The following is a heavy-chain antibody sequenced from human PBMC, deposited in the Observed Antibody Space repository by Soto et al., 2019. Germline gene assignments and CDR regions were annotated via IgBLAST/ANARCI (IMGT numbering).Heavy chain of an antibody. Sequence: EVQLGESGGGLVQPGGSLRLSCAASGFTFSSYAMHWVRQAPGKGLEYVSGITSNGGNTDYASSVKGRFTISRDNSKNTLYLQMGSLRAEDMAVYYCARRIPFGYGMDVWGQGTTVTVSS. J-gene: IGHJ6*02. D-gene: IGHD2-21*01. CDR2: ITSNGGNT. CDR1: GFTFSSYA. CDR3: ARRIPFGYGMDV. V-gene: IGHV3-64*01.